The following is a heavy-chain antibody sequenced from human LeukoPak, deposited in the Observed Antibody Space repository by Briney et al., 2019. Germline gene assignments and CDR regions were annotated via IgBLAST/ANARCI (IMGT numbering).Heavy chain of an antibody. Sequence: ASVKVSCKASGYTFTGYYMHWVRQAPGQGLEWMGLINPNSGGTNYAQKFQGRVTMTRDTSISTAYMELSRLRSDDTAVYYCAILPRTIFGVVIRSNWFDPWGQGTLVTVSS. V-gene: IGHV1-2*02. CDR3: AILPRTIFGVVIRSNWFDP. CDR1: GYTFTGYY. CDR2: INPNSGGT. D-gene: IGHD3-3*01. J-gene: IGHJ5*02.